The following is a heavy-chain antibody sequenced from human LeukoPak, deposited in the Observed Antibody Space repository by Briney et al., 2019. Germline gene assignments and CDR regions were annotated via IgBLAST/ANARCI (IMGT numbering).Heavy chain of an antibody. Sequence: GGSLRLSCAASGFTFSSYAMHWVRQAPGKGLEWVAVISYDGSNKYYADSVKGRFTISRDNSKNTLYLQMNSLRAEDTAVYYCARELLGEGPDAFDVWGQGTIVTVSS. CDR2: ISYDGSNK. D-gene: IGHD3-16*01. CDR3: ARELLGEGPDAFDV. J-gene: IGHJ3*01. V-gene: IGHV3-30-3*01. CDR1: GFTFSSYA.